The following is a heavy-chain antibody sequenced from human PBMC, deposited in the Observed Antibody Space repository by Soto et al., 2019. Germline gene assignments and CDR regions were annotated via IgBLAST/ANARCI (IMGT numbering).Heavy chain of an antibody. CDR1: GGSISSNDW. Sequence: QVQLQEWGPGLVKPSGTLSLTCGVSGGSISSNDWWSWVRQAPGKDLEWVGEIYHNGFTNYNPSLKSRVSISVDKSMNQFSLKLSSVTAADTAVYYCAGQHLVVGYFDLWGRGTLVTVSS. V-gene: IGHV4-4*02. CDR2: IYHNGFT. J-gene: IGHJ2*01. CDR3: AGQHLVVGYFDL. D-gene: IGHD6-13*01.